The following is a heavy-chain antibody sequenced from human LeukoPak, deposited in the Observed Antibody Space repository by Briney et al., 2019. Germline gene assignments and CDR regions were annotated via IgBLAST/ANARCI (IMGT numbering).Heavy chain of an antibody. V-gene: IGHV3-30*04. Sequence: PGKSLTLSCAASGFTFSSYAMHWVRQAPGKGLEWVAVISYDGSNKYYADSVKGRFTISRDNSKNTLYLQMNSLRAEDTAVYYCARDLRGKYQLLCYFDYWGQGTLVTVSS. CDR2: ISYDGSNK. CDR3: ARDLRGKYQLLCYFDY. D-gene: IGHD2-2*01. CDR1: GFTFSSYA. J-gene: IGHJ4*02.